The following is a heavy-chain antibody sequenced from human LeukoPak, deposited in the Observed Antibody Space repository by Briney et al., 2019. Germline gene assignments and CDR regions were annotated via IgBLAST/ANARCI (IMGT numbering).Heavy chain of an antibody. CDR3: ARELKVGNTGYYFDY. J-gene: IGHJ4*02. Sequence: PSETLSLTCTVSRDSISDYYWSWIRQPPGEGLEWIGYIYYSGSTNYSPSLKSRVTISLDTSKNRFSLNLNSVTAADTAVYYCARELKVGNTGYYFDYWGQGTLVTVSS. CDR2: IYYSGST. D-gene: IGHD2/OR15-2a*01. CDR1: RDSISDYY. V-gene: IGHV4-59*01.